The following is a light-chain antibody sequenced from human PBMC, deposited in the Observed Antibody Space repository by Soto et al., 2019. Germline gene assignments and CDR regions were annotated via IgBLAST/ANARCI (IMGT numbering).Light chain of an antibody. CDR2: TNF. CDR3: QSFDITLIGWV. J-gene: IGLJ3*02. V-gene: IGLV1-40*01. CDR1: GSNIGAGSY. Sequence: QAVVTQPPSVSGAPGQRVTISCTGSGSNIGAGSYVHWYQQVPGTAPKLLIYTNFNRPSGVPDRFSGSQSGTSASLAITGLQAEDEGDYYCQSFDITLIGWVFGGGTKLTVL.